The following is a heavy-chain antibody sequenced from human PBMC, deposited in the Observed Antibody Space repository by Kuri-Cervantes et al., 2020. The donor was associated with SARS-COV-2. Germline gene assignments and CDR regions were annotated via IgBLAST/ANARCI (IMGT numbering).Heavy chain of an antibody. D-gene: IGHD2-15*01. CDR2: INSDGSST. CDR1: GFTFSSYW. J-gene: IGHJ3*02. CDR3: ARDGVGGYCSGGSCYEDDAFDI. V-gene: IGHV3-74*01. Sequence: LSLTCAASGFTFSSYWMHWVRQAPGKGLVWVSRINSDGSSTSCADSVKGRFTISRDNAKNTLYLQMNSLRAEDTAVYYCARDGVGGYCSGGSCYEDDAFDIWGQGTMVTVSS.